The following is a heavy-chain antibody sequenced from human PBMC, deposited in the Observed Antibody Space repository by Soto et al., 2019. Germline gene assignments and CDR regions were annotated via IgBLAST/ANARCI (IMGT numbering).Heavy chain of an antibody. V-gene: IGHV3-33*01. CDR1: GFIFSSHG. J-gene: IGHJ4*02. CDR3: TRWADNRAFDS. CDR2: IWYDGSNK. D-gene: IGHD1-1*01. Sequence: PGGSLRLSCAATGFIFSSHGMHWVRQAPGKGLEWVAVIWYDGSNKYYGESVKGRFSISRDNSKNILYLQMNSLRVEDTAVYYCTRWADNRAFDSWGQGPPVPVS.